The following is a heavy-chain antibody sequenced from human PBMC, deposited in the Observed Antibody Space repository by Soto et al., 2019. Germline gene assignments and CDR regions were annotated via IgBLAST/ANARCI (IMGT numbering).Heavy chain of an antibody. CDR3: ARTYGSGSYFLPFEY. J-gene: IGHJ4*02. D-gene: IGHD3-10*01. CDR2: ISAYNGNI. V-gene: IGHV1-18*01. CDR1: GYMFNTYG. Sequence: QVQLVQSGAEVKKPGASVMVSCKASGYMFNTYGITWVRQAPGQGLEWMGWISAYNGNIDYAQNLQGRVTMTIDTSTSTAYMELRSLRSDDTAVYYCARTYGSGSYFLPFEYWGQGTLVSVSS.